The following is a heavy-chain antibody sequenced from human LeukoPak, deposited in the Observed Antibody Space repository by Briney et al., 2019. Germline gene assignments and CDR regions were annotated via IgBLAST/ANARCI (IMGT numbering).Heavy chain of an antibody. CDR3: ANEVLVVVATSHDAFDI. J-gene: IGHJ3*02. CDR2: ISGSGGST. D-gene: IGHD2-15*01. V-gene: IGHV3-23*01. CDR1: GFTFSSYA. Sequence: GGSLRLSCAASGFTFSSYAMSWVRQAPGKGLEWVSAISGSGGSTYYADSVKGRFTISRDNSKNTLYLQMNSLRAEDTAVYYCANEVLVVVATSHDAFDIWGQGTMVTVSS.